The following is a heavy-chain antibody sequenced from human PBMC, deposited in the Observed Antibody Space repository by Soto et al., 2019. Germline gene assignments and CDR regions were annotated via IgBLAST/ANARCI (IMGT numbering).Heavy chain of an antibody. V-gene: IGHV3-23*01. J-gene: IGHJ5*02. CDR2: IGKSGDST. CDR3: AKDPPRGPLGIAAAGSRWFNP. Sequence: GSLRLSCAASGFIFSTYDMSWVRQTPGKGLEWVSSIGKSGDSTYYADSVKGRFTISRDNSKNTLFLQMNSLRAEDTALYYCAKDPPRGPLGIAAAGSRWFNPWGQGTLVT. CDR1: GFIFSTYD. D-gene: IGHD6-13*01.